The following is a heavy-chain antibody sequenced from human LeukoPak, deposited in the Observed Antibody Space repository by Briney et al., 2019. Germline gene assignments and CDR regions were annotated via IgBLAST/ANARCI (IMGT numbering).Heavy chain of an antibody. Sequence: GRSLRLSCAASGFTVSSNYMRGVRQAPGKGLGWVSVIYRRRSTYSADSVKARFTISRHNSKHTLYLQMNSLRAGATAVYYCARRLGGYGNYWGQGTLVTVSS. J-gene: IGHJ4*02. CDR2: IYRRRST. V-gene: IGHV3-53*04. D-gene: IGHD5-12*01. CDR1: GFTVSSNY. CDR3: ARRLGGYGNY.